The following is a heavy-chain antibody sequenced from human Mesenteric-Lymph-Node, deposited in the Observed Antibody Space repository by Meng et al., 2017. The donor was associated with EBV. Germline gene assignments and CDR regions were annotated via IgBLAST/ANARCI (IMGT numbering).Heavy chain of an antibody. D-gene: IGHD3-10*01. Sequence: QVQWKESGQGLVKPSGTLSLTCAVFGASTSSDNWWSWVRQPPGKGLEWIGEIYHSGSTNYNPSLKSRVTISVDKSKRQFSLKLTSVTAADTAVYHCARFQRFGDFDWGQGTLVTVSS. J-gene: IGHJ4*02. CDR3: ARFQRFGDFD. CDR2: IYHSGST. V-gene: IGHV4-4*02. CDR1: GASTSSDNW.